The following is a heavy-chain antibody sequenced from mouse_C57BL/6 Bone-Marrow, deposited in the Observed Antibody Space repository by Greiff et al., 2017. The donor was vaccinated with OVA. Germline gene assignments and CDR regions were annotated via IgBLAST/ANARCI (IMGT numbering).Heavy chain of an antibody. CDR1: GYTFTSYW. CDR3: ASVGCDGDWYFAV. Sequence: QVQLKESGAELVMPGASVKLSCKASGYTFTSYWMHWVKQRPGQGLEWIGEIDPTDSDTNYNQKFKGKATLTVDKSSSTAYMQLSSLTSEDSAVYYCASVGCDGDWYFAVWGTGTAVTVSS. J-gene: IGHJ1*03. CDR2: IDPTDSDT. D-gene: IGHD2-2*01. V-gene: IGHV1-69*01.